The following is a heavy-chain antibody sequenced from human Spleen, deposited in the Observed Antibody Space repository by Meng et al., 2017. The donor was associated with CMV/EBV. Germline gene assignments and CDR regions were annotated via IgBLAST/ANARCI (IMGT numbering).Heavy chain of an antibody. CDR2: ISGSGGTI. V-gene: IGHV3-23*01. CDR1: GFTFSSYE. CDR3: AKELGSSTAFDI. D-gene: IGHD2-2*01. J-gene: IGHJ3*02. Sequence: GGSLRLSCAASGFTFSSYEMNWVRQAPGKGLEWVSAISGSGGTIYYADSVKGRFTISRDNSRNTLYLQMNSLRAEDTAVYNCAKELGSSTAFDIWGQGTMVTVSS.